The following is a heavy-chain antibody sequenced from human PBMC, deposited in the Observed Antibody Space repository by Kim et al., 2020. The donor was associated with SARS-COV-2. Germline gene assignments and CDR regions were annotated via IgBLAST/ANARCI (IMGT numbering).Heavy chain of an antibody. CDR1: GFTFSNFW. J-gene: IGHJ3*02. Sequence: GGSLRLSCAASGFTFSNFWMYWVRQAPGKGLFWVARMNGDGSSISYGDSVKGRFTISRDKAENTLHVQMNSLRGEDTAVYYCTRGPHNYGSGNAFETRGQGTMVTVSS. D-gene: IGHD3-10*01. CDR2: MNGDGSSI. V-gene: IGHV3-74*01. CDR3: TRGPHNYGSGNAFET.